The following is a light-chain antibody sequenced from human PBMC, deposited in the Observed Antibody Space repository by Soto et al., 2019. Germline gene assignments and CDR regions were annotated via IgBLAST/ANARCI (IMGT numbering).Light chain of an antibody. Sequence: DIQMTQSPSSLSASVGDRVTITCRASQTIRTYLNWYQQEPGKAPKLLIYATSNLASGVPSRFSGSGSGTEFTLTIDSLQPEDFATYYCQQSDSSPRTFDQGTKLDIK. J-gene: IGKJ2*01. V-gene: IGKV1-39*01. CDR1: QTIRTY. CDR3: QQSDSSPRT. CDR2: ATS.